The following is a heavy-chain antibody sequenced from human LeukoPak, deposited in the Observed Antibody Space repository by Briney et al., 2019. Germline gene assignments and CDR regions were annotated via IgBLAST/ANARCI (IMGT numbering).Heavy chain of an antibody. Sequence: KTSETLSLTCTVSGGSISSYYWSWIRQPAGKGLEWIGRIYTSGSTNYNPSLKSRVTMSVDTSKNQFSLKLSSVTAADTAVYYCARAVVVGAWEAFDIWGQGTMVTVSS. J-gene: IGHJ3*02. D-gene: IGHD2-15*01. CDR1: GGSISSYY. V-gene: IGHV4-4*07. CDR3: ARAVVVGAWEAFDI. CDR2: IYTSGST.